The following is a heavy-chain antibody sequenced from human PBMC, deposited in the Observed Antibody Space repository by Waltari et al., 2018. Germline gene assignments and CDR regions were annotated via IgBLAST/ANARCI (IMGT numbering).Heavy chain of an antibody. CDR1: GYTFANFA. CDR2: INTNTGNP. CDR3: ARGPASALDY. V-gene: IGHV7-4-1*02. D-gene: IGHD6-6*01. Sequence: QGQLVQSGSECQKPGASVQVFCKGSGYTFANFAINWVRQAPGQGLEWMGWINTNTGNPSYVQDFTGRFVFSSDTSVSTAYLQINNLKTDDTAVYYCARGPASALDYWGQGALVTVSA. J-gene: IGHJ4*02.